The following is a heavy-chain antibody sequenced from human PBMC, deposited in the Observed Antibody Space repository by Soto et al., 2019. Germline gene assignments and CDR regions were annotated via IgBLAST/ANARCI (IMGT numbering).Heavy chain of an antibody. D-gene: IGHD3-16*01. J-gene: IGHJ5*02. V-gene: IGHV3-23*01. CDR1: GFTFSSFE. Sequence: EVQLLESGGGLVQPGGSLRLSCAASGFTFSSFEMSWVRQAPGRGLEWVSFISDDSSRTYYADAVKGRFTISRDNSKGRLYLQMNGLTAEDTAVYACVKGGWLDLWGQGTLVSVSS. CDR2: ISDDSSRT. CDR3: VKGGWLDL.